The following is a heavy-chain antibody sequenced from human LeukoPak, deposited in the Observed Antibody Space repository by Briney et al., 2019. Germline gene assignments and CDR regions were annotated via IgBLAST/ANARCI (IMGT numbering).Heavy chain of an antibody. CDR2: IKTESDGATT. Sequence: GGSLGLSCAASGFTFSNDWMSWVRQAPRKGLEWVGQIKTESDGATTDYAAPVKGRFTISRDDSKNTLFLQMNSLKTEDTALYYCTWSGLKIESWGQGTLVTVSS. D-gene: IGHD3-3*01. CDR1: GFTFSNDW. J-gene: IGHJ4*02. CDR3: TWSGLKIES. V-gene: IGHV3-15*01.